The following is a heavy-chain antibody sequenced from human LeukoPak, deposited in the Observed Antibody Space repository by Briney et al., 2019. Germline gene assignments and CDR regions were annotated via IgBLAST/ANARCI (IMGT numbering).Heavy chain of an antibody. CDR2: ITNNWGGT. Sequence: GGSLRLSCSASGFNFSSNAMHWVRQAPGKGLEYVSAITNNWGGTYYADSVKGRFTISRDNSENTLYLQMSSLRAEDTAVYYWVTRALAVFTWGKGPLVTVSS. CDR3: VTRALAVFT. CDR1: GFNFSSNA. J-gene: IGHJ5*02. D-gene: IGHD6-19*01. V-gene: IGHV3-64D*06.